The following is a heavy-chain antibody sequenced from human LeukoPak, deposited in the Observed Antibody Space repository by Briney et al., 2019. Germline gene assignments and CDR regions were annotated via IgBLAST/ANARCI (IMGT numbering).Heavy chain of an antibody. D-gene: IGHD3-9*01. CDR2: ISGSGNYM. CDR3: VVGSRYFDWLLNY. CDR1: GFTFSSYS. Sequence: VGSLRLSCAASGFTFSSYSMNWVRQSPGKGLEWVSSISGSGNYMYYADSVKGRFTISRDNAKKSLSLQMNSPRAEDTAVYYCVVGSRYFDWLLNYWGQGTLVTVSS. J-gene: IGHJ4*02. V-gene: IGHV3-21*01.